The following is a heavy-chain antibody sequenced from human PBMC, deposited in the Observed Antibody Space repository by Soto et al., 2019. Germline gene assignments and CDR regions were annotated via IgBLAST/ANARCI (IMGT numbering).Heavy chain of an antibody. D-gene: IGHD3-3*01. CDR2: VFHSGTT. V-gene: IGHV4-38-2*02. J-gene: IGHJ4*02. Sequence: SETLWRSDAVGGYSINSGYCRGWIRQSPGMGLDWIGSVFHSGTTYSTPSLKTRLTISVDTSKNQFSLDLNAVTAADTAVYYCVRDFGDLHDFWSGSDYWGQGIPVTVSS. CDR1: GYSINSGYC. CDR3: VRDFGDLHDFWSGSDY.